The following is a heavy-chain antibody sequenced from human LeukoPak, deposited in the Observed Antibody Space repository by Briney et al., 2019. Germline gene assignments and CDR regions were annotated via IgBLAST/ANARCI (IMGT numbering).Heavy chain of an antibody. CDR1: GVSFSNVW. D-gene: IGHD4-11*01. V-gene: IGHV3-15*01. CDR2: IKSKTDGGTT. J-gene: IGHJ4*02. CDR3: TTVDYSNFVSGY. Sequence: PGGSLRPSCEASGVSFSNVWMSWVRQAPGKGLEWVGRIKSKTDGGTTDYAAPVKGRFTISRDDSKATLYLQMNSLKTEDTAFYYCTTVDYSNFVSGYWGQGTLVTVSS.